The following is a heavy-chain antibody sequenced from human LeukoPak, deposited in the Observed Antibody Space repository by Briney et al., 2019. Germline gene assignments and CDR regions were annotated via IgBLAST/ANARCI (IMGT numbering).Heavy chain of an antibody. J-gene: IGHJ4*02. Sequence: ASETLSLTCTVSGGSLSNYYWSWIRQPAGKGLEWIGRVYISGNTFYNPSLKSRVTMSIDTSKNQFSLKLNSVTASDTALYYCARGFWSGSYPYFDYWGQGTLVTVSS. CDR1: GGSLSNYY. CDR2: VYISGNT. CDR3: ARGFWSGSYPYFDY. D-gene: IGHD3-3*01. V-gene: IGHV4-4*07.